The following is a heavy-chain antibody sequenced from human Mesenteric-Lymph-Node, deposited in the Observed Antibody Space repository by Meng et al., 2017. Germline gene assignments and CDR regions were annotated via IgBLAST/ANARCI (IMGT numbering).Heavy chain of an antibody. V-gene: IGHV6-1*01. J-gene: IGHJ5*02. CDR3: ADMDRHP. Sequence: QLHLXXAGPGRXKPAQXLSLTCAISGDSVSSKSAXWNWIRQSPSRGXXWLGRTYYRSKWYNXXXLSLXXXVTINXDTSKNQXXXQXXXVTPXXXAVYYCADMDRHPWGQGTLVTVSS. CDR2: TYYRSKWYN. CDR1: GDSVSSKSAX. D-gene: IGHD3/OR15-3a*01.